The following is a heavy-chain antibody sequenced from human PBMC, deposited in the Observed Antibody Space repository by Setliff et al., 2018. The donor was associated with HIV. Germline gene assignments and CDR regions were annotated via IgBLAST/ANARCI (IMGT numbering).Heavy chain of an antibody. V-gene: IGHV3-23*01. CDR3: AKGGSSSWYMFDY. CDR2: ISGSGSRT. CDR1: GVTFSRHA. D-gene: IGHD6-13*01. J-gene: IGHJ4*02. Sequence: GGSLRLSCAASGVTFSRHAMSWVRQAPGKGLEWVSTISGSGSRTYYAASVKGRFTISRDNSKNTLYLQMTSLRAEDTAVYYCAKGGSSSWYMFDYWGQGTLVTVSS.